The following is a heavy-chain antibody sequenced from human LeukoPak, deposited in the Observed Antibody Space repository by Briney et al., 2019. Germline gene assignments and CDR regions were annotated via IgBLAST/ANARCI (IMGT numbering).Heavy chain of an antibody. CDR1: GFTFSNYE. Sequence: PGGSLRLSCAASGFTFSNYEMNWVRQAPGRGLEWVSYISSGGSLIYYADSVKGQFTISRDNAKNSLYLQMNSLRAEDMALYYCATGSAYYYDSSGYYYWGQGTLVTVSS. CDR2: ISSGGSLI. CDR3: ATGSAYYYDSSGYYY. J-gene: IGHJ4*02. D-gene: IGHD3-22*01. V-gene: IGHV3-48*03.